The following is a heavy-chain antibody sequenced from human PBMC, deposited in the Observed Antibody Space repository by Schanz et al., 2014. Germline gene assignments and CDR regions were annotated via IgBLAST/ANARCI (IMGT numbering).Heavy chain of an antibody. Sequence: EVQLLESGGGLVQPGGSLRLSCAASGFTFSSYAMNWVRQAPGKGLEWVSYICSRRTVKYADSVKGRFTISRDNFNDIVYLQMNGLRAEDTAKYFCAKDLGTRGVGATLDYWGQGTLVTVSS. CDR1: GFTFSSYA. J-gene: IGHJ4*02. CDR2: ICSRRTV. D-gene: IGHD1-26*01. V-gene: IGHV3-48*01. CDR3: AKDLGTRGVGATLDY.